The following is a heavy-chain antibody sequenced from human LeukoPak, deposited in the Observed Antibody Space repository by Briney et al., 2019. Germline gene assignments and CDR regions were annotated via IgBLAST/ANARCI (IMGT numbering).Heavy chain of an antibody. D-gene: IGHD1-26*01. CDR3: AKGRKWELLGFNAFDI. Sequence: PGGSLRLSCAASGFTFSSYAMSWVRQAPGKGLEWVSAISGSGVTTYYADSVKGRFTISRDNSKNTLYLQMNSLRAEDTAVYYCAKGRKWELLGFNAFDIWGQGTMVTVSS. CDR1: GFTFSSYA. J-gene: IGHJ3*02. V-gene: IGHV3-23*01. CDR2: ISGSGVTT.